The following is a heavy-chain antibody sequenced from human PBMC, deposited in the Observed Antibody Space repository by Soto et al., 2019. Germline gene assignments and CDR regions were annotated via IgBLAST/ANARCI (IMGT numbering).Heavy chain of an antibody. CDR1: GFTFSSYA. V-gene: IGHV3-30-3*01. D-gene: IGHD6-19*01. CDR3: ERAFIAVAGTCGY. CDR2: ISYDGSNK. Sequence: GGSLRLSCAASGFTFSSYALHWVRQAPGKGLEWVAVISYDGSNKYYADSVKGRFTISRDNSKNTLYLQMNSLRAEDTAVYYCERAFIAVAGTCGYWGQGT. J-gene: IGHJ4*02.